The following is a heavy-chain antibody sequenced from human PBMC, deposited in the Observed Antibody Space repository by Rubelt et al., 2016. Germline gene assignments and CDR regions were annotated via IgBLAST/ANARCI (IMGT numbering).Heavy chain of an antibody. CDR2: INHSGST. J-gene: IGHJ6*02. V-gene: IGHV4-34*01. Sequence: QVQLQQWGAGLLKPSETLSLTCAVYGGSFSGYYWSWIRQPPGKGLEWIGEINHSGSTNYNPSLKSRVTISVDTSKNPFSLKLSSVSAADTAVYYWARGRRGSSSWLGRDYYGMDVWGQGTTVTVSS. D-gene: IGHD6-13*01. CDR3: ARGRRGSSSWLGRDYYGMDV. CDR1: GGSFSGYY.